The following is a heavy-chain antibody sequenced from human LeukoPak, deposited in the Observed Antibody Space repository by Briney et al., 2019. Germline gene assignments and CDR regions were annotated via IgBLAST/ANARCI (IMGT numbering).Heavy chain of an antibody. CDR3: ARRVSSSCFDP. Sequence: SETLSLTCAVYGGSFSGYYWSWIRQPPGKGLEWIGEINHSGSTNYNPSLKSRVTISVDTSKNQFSLKLSSVTAADTAVYYCARRVSSSCFDPWGQGTLVTVSS. CDR1: GGSFSGYY. V-gene: IGHV4-34*01. J-gene: IGHJ5*02. CDR2: INHSGST. D-gene: IGHD6-13*01.